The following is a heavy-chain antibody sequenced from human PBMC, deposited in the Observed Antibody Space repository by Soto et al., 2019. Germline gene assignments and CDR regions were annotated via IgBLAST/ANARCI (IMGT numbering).Heavy chain of an antibody. CDR2: IYYSGST. D-gene: IGHD6-6*01. CDR1: GGSISSNSYY. J-gene: IGHJ4*02. V-gene: IGHV4-39*01. Sequence: QLQLQESGPGLVKPSETLSLTCTVSGGSISSNSYYWGWIHQPPGKGLEWIASIYYSGSTYYNPSLKSRVTISVDTSKNQFSLSLSSVTAADTAVYYCASPPSSAFFFDYWGPGTLVTVSS. CDR3: ASPPSSAFFFDY.